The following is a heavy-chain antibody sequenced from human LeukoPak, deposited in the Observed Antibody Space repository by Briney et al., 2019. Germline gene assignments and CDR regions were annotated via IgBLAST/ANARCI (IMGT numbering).Heavy chain of an antibody. V-gene: IGHV4-4*09. CDR2: IYTSGST. Sequence: PSETLSLTCTVSGGSISSYYWSWIRQPPGKGLEWIGHIYTSGSTNYNPSLKSRVTISVDTSKNQFSLKLSSVTAADTAVYYCASSVGASLYYYYYMDVWGKGTTVTVSS. D-gene: IGHD1-26*01. J-gene: IGHJ6*03. CDR1: GGSISSYY. CDR3: ASSVGASLYYYYYMDV.